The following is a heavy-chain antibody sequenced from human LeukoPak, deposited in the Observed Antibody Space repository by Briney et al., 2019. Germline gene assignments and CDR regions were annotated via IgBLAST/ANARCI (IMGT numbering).Heavy chain of an antibody. J-gene: IGHJ6*02. D-gene: IGHD6-25*01. Sequence: PSETLSLTCTVSGGSISSYDWSWIRQPAGKGLEWIGRIYTSGSTNYNPSLKSRVTMSVDTSKNQFSLKLSSVTAADTAVYYCARDTATRRRIYYYYGMDVWGQGTTVTVSS. CDR3: ARDTATRRRIYYYYGMDV. CDR1: GGSISSYD. V-gene: IGHV4-4*07. CDR2: IYTSGST.